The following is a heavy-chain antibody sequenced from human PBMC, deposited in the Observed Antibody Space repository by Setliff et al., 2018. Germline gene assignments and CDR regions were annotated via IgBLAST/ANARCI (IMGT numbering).Heavy chain of an antibody. V-gene: IGHV4-39*07. J-gene: IGHJ5*02. CDR2: INHNGGT. CDR3: ARAGPTVTFFRVLVISWWDP. Sequence: SETLSLTCTVSGGSISSGGYYWSWIRQPPGRGLEWIGEINHNGGTHYNPSLKSRVTISVDTSKNQFSLKLSSVTAADTATYYCARAGPTVTFFRVLVISWWDPWGQGSLVTVSS. CDR1: GGSISSGGYY. D-gene: IGHD3-3*01.